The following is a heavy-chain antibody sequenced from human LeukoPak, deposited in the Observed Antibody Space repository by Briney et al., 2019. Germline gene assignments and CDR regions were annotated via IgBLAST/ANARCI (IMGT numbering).Heavy chain of an antibody. J-gene: IGHJ4*02. V-gene: IGHV3-74*01. CDR3: ARDRSGSYYGRFDY. CDR1: GFTFSSYW. D-gene: IGHD1-26*01. Sequence: GGSLRLSCAASGFTFSSYWMHWVRQAPGQGLVWVSRINSDGSSISYADSVKGRFTISRDKAKNTLYLQMNSLRAEDTAVYYCARDRSGSYYGRFDYWGQGTLVTVSS. CDR2: INSDGSSI.